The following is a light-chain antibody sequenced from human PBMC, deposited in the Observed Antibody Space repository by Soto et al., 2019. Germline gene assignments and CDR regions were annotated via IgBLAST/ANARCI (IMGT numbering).Light chain of an antibody. CDR3: TSYAGSYADVV. Sequence: QSVLTQPPSASGSPGQSVTISCTGASSDFGGTNYVSWYQQHPGKAPKLMIFEVTKRPSGVPDRFSGSKSGNTASLTVSGLQAEDEADYYCTSYAGSYADVVFGGGTKLT. CDR1: SSDFGGTNY. V-gene: IGLV2-8*01. J-gene: IGLJ2*01. CDR2: EVT.